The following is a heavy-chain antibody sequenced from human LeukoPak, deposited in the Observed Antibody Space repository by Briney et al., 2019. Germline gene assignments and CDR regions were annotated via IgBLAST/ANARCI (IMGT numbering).Heavy chain of an antibody. Sequence: SEALSLTCTVSGGSISSGSYYWGWIRQPPGKGLEWIGSIYYSGSTYYNPSLKGRVTISVDTSKNQFSLKLSSVTAADTAVYYCARNVITMIVVNWFDPWGQGTLVTVSS. CDR2: IYYSGST. V-gene: IGHV4-39*01. D-gene: IGHD3-22*01. J-gene: IGHJ5*02. CDR1: GGSISSGSYY. CDR3: ARNVITMIVVNWFDP.